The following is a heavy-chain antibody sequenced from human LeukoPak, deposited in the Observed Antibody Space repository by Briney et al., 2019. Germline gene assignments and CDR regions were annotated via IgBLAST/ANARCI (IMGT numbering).Heavy chain of an antibody. CDR3: ASGERGYRYVPLDY. V-gene: IGHV4-59*08. D-gene: IGHD5-18*01. CDR1: GGSIRSYY. Sequence: SEPLSLTCTVSGGSIRSYYWSWIRQPPGKGLEWIGYIFYGESTTYNPSLKSRVTISIDTSKNQLSQKLNSVTAADTAVYYCASGERGYRYVPLDYWGQGILV. CDR2: IFYGEST. J-gene: IGHJ4*02.